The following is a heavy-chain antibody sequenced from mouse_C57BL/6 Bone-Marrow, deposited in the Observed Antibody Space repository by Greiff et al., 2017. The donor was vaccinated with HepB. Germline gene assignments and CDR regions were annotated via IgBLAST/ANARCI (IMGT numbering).Heavy chain of an antibody. CDR3: ARGLLRSKAWFAY. CDR2: IYPRDGST. CDR1: GYTFTDHT. V-gene: IGHV1-78*01. D-gene: IGHD1-1*01. J-gene: IGHJ3*01. Sequence: VQLVESDAELVKPGASVKISCKVSGYTFTDHTIHWMKQRPEQGLEWIGYIYPRDGSTKYNEKFKGKATLTADKSSSTAYMQLNSLTSEDSAVYFCARGLLRSKAWFAYWGQGTLVTVSA.